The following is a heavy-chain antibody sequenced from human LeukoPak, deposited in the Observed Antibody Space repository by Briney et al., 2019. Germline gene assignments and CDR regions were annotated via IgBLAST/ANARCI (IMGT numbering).Heavy chain of an antibody. CDR3: ARVADQDYYYYMDV. CDR1: GFTFSSYS. V-gene: IGHV3-48*01. Sequence: GGSLRLSCAASGFTFSSYSMNWVRQAPGKGLEWVSYISSSSSTIYYADSVKGRFTISRDNAKNSLYLQMNSLRAEDTALYYCARVADQDYYYYMDVWGKGTTVTVSS. J-gene: IGHJ6*03. D-gene: IGHD2-15*01. CDR2: ISSSSSTI.